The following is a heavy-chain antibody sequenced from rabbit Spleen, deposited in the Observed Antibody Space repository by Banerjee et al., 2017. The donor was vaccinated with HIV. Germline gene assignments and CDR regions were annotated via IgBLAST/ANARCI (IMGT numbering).Heavy chain of an antibody. CDR2: IDVTKSGAT. CDR1: GFSFSSIYY. Sequence: QSLEESGGDLVKPGASLTLTCTASGFSFSSIYYMCWVRQAPGKGPEWIACIDVTKSGATYYTTWAKGRFTISKTSSTTVTLQMTSLTAADTATYFCARDAAGREDFNLWGQGTLVTVS. J-gene: IGHJ4*01. V-gene: IGHV1S40*01. CDR3: ARDAAGREDFNL. D-gene: IGHD4-2*01.